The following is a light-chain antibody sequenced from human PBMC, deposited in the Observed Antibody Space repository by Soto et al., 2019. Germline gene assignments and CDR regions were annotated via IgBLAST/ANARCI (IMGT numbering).Light chain of an antibody. J-gene: IGKJ1*01. CDR1: QSVSSR. V-gene: IGKV3-20*01. Sequence: EIVMNQSPGTLSLSPGERATLSCRASQSVSSRLAWYQQKPGQAPRLLISGASSRATGIPDRFSGSGSGTDFTLTISRLEPEDFAVYYCQQYGSSPRTFGQGTKVDIK. CDR2: GAS. CDR3: QQYGSSPRT.